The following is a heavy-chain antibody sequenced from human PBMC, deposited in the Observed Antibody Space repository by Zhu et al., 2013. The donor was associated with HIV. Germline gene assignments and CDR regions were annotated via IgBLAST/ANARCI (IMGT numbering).Heavy chain of an antibody. CDR2: INPSGGST. CDR1: GYTFTSYY. CDR3: ARDPISAGTRRKXGSDFDY. J-gene: IGHJ4*02. V-gene: IGHV1-46*01. D-gene: IGHD6-13*01. Sequence: QVQLVQSGAEVKKPGASVKVSCKASGYTFTSYYMHWVRQAPGQGLEWMGIINPSGGSTSYAQKFQGRVTMTRDTSTSTVYMELSSLRSEDTAVYYCARDPISAGTRRKXGSDFDYWGQGTLGHRSPQ.